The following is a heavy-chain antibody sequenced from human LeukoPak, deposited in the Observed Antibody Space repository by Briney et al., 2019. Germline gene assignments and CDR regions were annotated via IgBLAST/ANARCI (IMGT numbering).Heavy chain of an antibody. CDR1: GFNFKSYW. V-gene: IGHV3-74*01. CDR2: ISPDGSNT. CDR3: TRANREYCSRATCNPYYFDY. J-gene: IGHJ4*02. Sequence: GGSLRLSCAASGFNFKSYWMHWVRQLPGKGLMWVSRISPDGSNTDYADSVKGRFTISRDNTKNTLYLQMNSLRAEDTAVYYCTRANREYCSRATCNPYYFDYWGQGTLVTVSA. D-gene: IGHD2-2*01.